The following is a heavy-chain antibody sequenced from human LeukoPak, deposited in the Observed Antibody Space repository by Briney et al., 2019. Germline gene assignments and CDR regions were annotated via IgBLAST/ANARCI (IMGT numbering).Heavy chain of an antibody. CDR3: ARDLYSYGHFDY. D-gene: IGHD5-18*01. Sequence: GRSLRLSCAASGFTFSNYAMHWVRQAPGKGLVWVAVISYDGSNKYYADSVKGRFTISRDNSKNTLYLQMNSLRAEDTAVYYCARDLYSYGHFDYWGQGTLVTVSS. CDR2: ISYDGSNK. J-gene: IGHJ4*02. CDR1: GFTFSNYA. V-gene: IGHV3-30-3*01.